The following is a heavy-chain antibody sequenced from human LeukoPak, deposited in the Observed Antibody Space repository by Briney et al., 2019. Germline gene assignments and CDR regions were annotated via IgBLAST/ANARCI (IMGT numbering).Heavy chain of an antibody. V-gene: IGHV1-2*02. CDR2: INPNSGGT. CDR1: GYTFTGYY. J-gene: IGHJ6*03. Sequence: ASVKVSCKASGYTFTGYYMHWVRQAPGQRLEWMGWINPNSGGTNYAQKFQGRVTMTRDTSISTAYMELSRLRSDDTAVYYCAREGPARYYMDVWGKGTTVTVSS. D-gene: IGHD2-15*01. CDR3: AREGPARYYMDV.